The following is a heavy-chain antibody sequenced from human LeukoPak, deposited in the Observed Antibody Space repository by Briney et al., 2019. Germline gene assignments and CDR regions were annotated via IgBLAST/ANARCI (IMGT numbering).Heavy chain of an antibody. CDR3: AREKEGYCSRTSCYLDYYYYYMDV. Sequence: PSETLSLTCAVYGGSFSGYYWGWIRQPPGKGLEWIGSIYYSGSTYYNPSLKSRVTISVDTSKNQFSLKLSSVTAADTAVYYCAREKEGYCSRTSCYLDYYYYYMDVWGKGTTVTISS. V-gene: IGHV4-34*01. CDR1: GGSFSGYY. J-gene: IGHJ6*03. CDR2: IYYSGST. D-gene: IGHD2-2*01.